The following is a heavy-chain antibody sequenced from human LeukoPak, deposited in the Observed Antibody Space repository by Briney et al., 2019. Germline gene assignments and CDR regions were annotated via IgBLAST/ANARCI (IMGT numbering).Heavy chain of an antibody. Sequence: PGGSLRLSCAASGFTFSSYAMSWVRQAPGKGLEWVSAISGSGGSTYYADSVKGRFTISRDNSKNTLYLQMNSLRAEDTAVYYCAKGRGYGDYGGYYFDYWGQGTLVTVSS. D-gene: IGHD4-17*01. CDR3: AKGRGYGDYGGYYFDY. CDR2: ISGSGGST. CDR1: GFTFSSYA. J-gene: IGHJ4*02. V-gene: IGHV3-23*01.